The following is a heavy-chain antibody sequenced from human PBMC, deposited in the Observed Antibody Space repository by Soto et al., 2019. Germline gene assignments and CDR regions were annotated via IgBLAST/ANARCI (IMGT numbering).Heavy chain of an antibody. CDR1: GYTFTSYD. D-gene: IGHD6-19*01. CDR2: MNPNSGNT. Sequence: QVQLVQSGAEVKKPGATVKVSCKASGYTFTSYDINWVRQATGQGLEWMGWMNPNSGNTGYSQRSQGRVTMTRNTSISTAYMELSSLRSEDTAVDYCARDRTVAGNDYWGQGTLVTVSS. V-gene: IGHV1-8*01. J-gene: IGHJ4*02. CDR3: ARDRTVAGNDY.